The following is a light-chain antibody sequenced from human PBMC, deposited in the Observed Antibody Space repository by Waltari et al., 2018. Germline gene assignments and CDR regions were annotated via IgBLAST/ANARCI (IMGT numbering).Light chain of an antibody. CDR3: QVWDSRRQQVL. Sequence: SYVLTQPPSVSVAPGQTATITCDVNNIGSRSVHWSQQRSGQAPLVVIYYDTDRPSGIPERFSGSYSGNTATLTISSVEAGDEADYYCQVWDSRRQQVLFGGGTKLTVL. CDR1: NIGSRS. V-gene: IGLV3-21*04. CDR2: YDT. J-gene: IGLJ2*01.